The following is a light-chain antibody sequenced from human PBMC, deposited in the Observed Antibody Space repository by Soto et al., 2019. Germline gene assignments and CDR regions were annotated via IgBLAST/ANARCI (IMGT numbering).Light chain of an antibody. CDR2: DAS. Sequence: IVLTHSPATLSLSPGERATLSCRASQSVSSYLAWYQQKPGQAPRLLIYDASNRATGIPARFSGSGSGTDFTLTISSLEPEDFAVYYCQQRSNLFGQGTRLEIK. J-gene: IGKJ5*01. V-gene: IGKV3-11*01. CDR1: QSVSSY. CDR3: QQRSNL.